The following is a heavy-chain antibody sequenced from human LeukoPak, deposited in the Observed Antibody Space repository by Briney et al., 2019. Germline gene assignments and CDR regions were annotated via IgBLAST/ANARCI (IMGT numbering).Heavy chain of an antibody. CDR2: INHSGST. Sequence: SATLSLTCAVYGGSFSGYYWSWIRQPPGKGLEWIGEINHSGSTNYNPSLKSRVTISVDTSKNQFSLKLSSVTAADTAVYYCARAVCSSTSCYSHYYYYGMDVWGKGTTVTVSS. V-gene: IGHV4-34*01. J-gene: IGHJ6*04. CDR3: ARAVCSSTSCYSHYYYYGMDV. D-gene: IGHD2-2*01. CDR1: GGSFSGYY.